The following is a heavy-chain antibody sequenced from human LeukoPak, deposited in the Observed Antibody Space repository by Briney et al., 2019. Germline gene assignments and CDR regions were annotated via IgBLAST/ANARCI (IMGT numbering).Heavy chain of an antibody. CDR2: IWYDGSNK. CDR1: GFTFSSYG. V-gene: IGHV3-33*06. CDR3: AKDGYCSGGSCVIDY. Sequence: SGGSLRLSCAASGFTFSSYGMHWVRQAPGKGLEWVAVIWYDGSNKYYADSVKGRFTISRDNSKNTLYLQTNSLRAEDTAVYYCAKDGYCSGGSCVIDYWGQGTLVTVSS. D-gene: IGHD2-15*01. J-gene: IGHJ4*02.